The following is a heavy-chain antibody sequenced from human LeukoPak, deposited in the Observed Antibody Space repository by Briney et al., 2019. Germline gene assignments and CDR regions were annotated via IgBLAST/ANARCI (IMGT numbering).Heavy chain of an antibody. D-gene: IGHD1-26*01. J-gene: IGHJ4*02. CDR2: IYYSGST. V-gene: IGHV4-59*01. CDR1: GGSISSYY. Sequence: SETLSLTCTVSGGSISSYYWSWIRQPPGKGREWIGYIYYSGSTNYNPSLKSRVTISVDTSKNQFSLKLSSVTAADTAVYYCARDRSGSYLFDYWGQGTLVTVSS. CDR3: ARDRSGSYLFDY.